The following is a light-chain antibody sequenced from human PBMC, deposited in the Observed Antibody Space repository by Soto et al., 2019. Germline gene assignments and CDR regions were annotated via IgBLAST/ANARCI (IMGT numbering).Light chain of an antibody. V-gene: IGKV4-1*01. CDR2: WAS. CDR1: QSVLYSSNNMNY. CDR3: QQYYSSPWT. J-gene: IGKJ1*01. Sequence: DVVLTQSPDSLAGCLGERATINCKSSQSVLYSSNNMNYLAWYQQKAGQPPKLLIYWASTRESGVPDRFGGSGSGTEFTLTISSLQAEDVAVYYCQQYYSSPWTFGQGTKVDIK.